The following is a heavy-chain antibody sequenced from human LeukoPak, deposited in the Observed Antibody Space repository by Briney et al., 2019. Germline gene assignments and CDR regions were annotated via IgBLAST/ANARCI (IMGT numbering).Heavy chain of an antibody. V-gene: IGHV4-4*02. J-gene: IGHJ6*02. CDR1: GGSISSSNW. CDR3: ARGGWFGELLDYYGMDV. D-gene: IGHD3-10*01. Sequence: SGTLSLTCAVSGGSISSSNWWSWVRQPPGKGLEWIGEIYHSGSTNYNPSLKSRVTISVDKSKNQFSLKLSSVTAADTAVYYCARGGWFGELLDYYGMDVWGQGTTVTVSS. CDR2: IYHSGST.